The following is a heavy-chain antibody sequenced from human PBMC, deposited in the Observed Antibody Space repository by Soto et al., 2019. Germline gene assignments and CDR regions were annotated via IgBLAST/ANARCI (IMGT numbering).Heavy chain of an antibody. Sequence: SETMSLTCAVYGGSFSGYYWTWIRQPPGTGLEWIGEINHSGSTNYNPSLKSRVTISVDTSKNQFSLELTSVTAADTAVYYCARDKITGLFDYWGQGTLVTVSS. CDR3: ARDKITGLFDY. CDR2: INHSGST. J-gene: IGHJ4*02. D-gene: IGHD2-8*02. CDR1: GGSFSGYY. V-gene: IGHV4-34*01.